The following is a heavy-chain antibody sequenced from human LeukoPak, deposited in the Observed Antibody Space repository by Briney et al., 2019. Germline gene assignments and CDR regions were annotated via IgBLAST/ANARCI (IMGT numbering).Heavy chain of an antibody. CDR2: ISPYSGAT. V-gene: IGHV1-2*02. J-gene: IGHJ4*02. CDR1: GYTFSAYY. D-gene: IGHD2-21*02. CDR3: ARVEGTAGTLDD. Sequence: ASVKVSCKASGYTFSAYYVHWVRQAPGRGLEWVGWISPYSGATTYAQKSQGRVTLTSDTSITTAYLELTGLRSDDTAVYYCARVEGTAGTLDDWGQGTLVTVSS.